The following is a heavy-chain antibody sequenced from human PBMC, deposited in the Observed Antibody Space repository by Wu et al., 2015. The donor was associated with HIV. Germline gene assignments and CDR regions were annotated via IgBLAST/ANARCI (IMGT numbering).Heavy chain of an antibody. CDR2: INPNSGGT. V-gene: IGHV1-2*02. D-gene: IGHD1-26*01. CDR3: ARALKSGSYYKDYYYGMDV. CDR1: GYTFNGYY. J-gene: IGHJ6*02. Sequence: QVQLVQSGAEVKKPGASVKVSCKASGYTFNGYYMHWVRQAPGQGLEWMGWINPNSGGTNYAQKLQGRVTMTRDTSISTVYMELSRLRSDDTAVYYCARALKSGSYYKDYYYGMDVVGPRDHGHRLL.